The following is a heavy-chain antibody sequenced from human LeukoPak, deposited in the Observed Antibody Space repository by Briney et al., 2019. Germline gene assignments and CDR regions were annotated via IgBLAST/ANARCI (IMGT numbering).Heavy chain of an antibody. V-gene: IGHV3-7*01. J-gene: IGHJ4*02. D-gene: IGHD6-13*01. CDR3: ARDSAGNDY. Sequence: GGSLRLSCEASGFTFSTYRMSWVRQAPGKGLEWVANIKQDGSEKYYVDSVKGRFTISRDNAKNSLYLQMNSLGAEDTAMYYCARDSAGNDYWGQGTLVTVSS. CDR2: IKQDGSEK. CDR1: GFTFSTYR.